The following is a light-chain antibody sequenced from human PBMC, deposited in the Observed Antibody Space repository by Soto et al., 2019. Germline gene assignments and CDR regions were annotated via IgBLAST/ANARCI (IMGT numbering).Light chain of an antibody. CDR3: QQSYSTLPYT. Sequence: DIQMTQSPSSLSASVGDRVTITCRASQSISSYLNGYQQKPGKAPTLLIYAASSLQSGVPSRFSGSGSGTDFTLTISSLQPEDFATYYCQQSYSTLPYTFGQGTKLEIK. V-gene: IGKV1-39*01. CDR1: QSISSY. CDR2: AAS. J-gene: IGKJ2*01.